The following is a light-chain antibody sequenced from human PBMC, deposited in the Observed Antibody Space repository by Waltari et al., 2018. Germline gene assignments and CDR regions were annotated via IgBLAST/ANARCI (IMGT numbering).Light chain of an antibody. J-gene: IGKJ2*01. CDR2: DAS. CDR3: QQRSNWTPHT. Sequence: EIVLTQSPATLSLSPGDTATLSCRASQSIGSYLAWYQQIPGQPPRLLIYDASNRATGVPARFRGSGYGTDFTLTISSLEAEDFAVYYCQQRSNWTPHTFGQGARLEIK. V-gene: IGKV3-11*01. CDR1: QSIGSY.